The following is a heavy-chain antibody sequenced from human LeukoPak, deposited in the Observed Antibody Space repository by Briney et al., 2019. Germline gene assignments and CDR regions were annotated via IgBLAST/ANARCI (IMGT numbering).Heavy chain of an antibody. D-gene: IGHD3-22*01. CDR3: ARVLLIGDYFDY. CDR2: INHSGST. J-gene: IGHJ4*02. V-gene: IGHV4-34*01. CDR1: GGSFSGYY. Sequence: SGTLSLTCAVYGGSFSGYYWSWIRQPPGKGLEWIGEINHSGSTNYNPSLKSRVTISVDTSKNQFSLKLSSVTAADTAVYYCARVLLIGDYFDYWGQGTLVTVSS.